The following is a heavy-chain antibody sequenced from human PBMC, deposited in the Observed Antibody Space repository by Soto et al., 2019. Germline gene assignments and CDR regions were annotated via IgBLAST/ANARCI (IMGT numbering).Heavy chain of an antibody. CDR2: ISSSSSTI. CDR3: ARGAYYYDSSGLSY. J-gene: IGHJ4*02. V-gene: IGHV3-48*01. D-gene: IGHD3-22*01. Sequence: PGGSLRLSCAASRFTFSSYSMNWVRQAPGKGLEWVSYISSSSSTIYYADSVKGRFTISRDNAKNSLYLQMNSLRAEDTVVYYCARGAYYYDSSGLSYWGQGTLVTVSS. CDR1: RFTFSSYS.